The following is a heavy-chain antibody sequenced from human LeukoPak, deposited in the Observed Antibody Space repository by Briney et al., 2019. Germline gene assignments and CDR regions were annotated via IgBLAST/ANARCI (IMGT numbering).Heavy chain of an antibody. CDR3: AREVAYSSGWYQDYYYYMDV. CDR2: IIPIFGTA. D-gene: IGHD6-19*01. V-gene: IGHV1-69*13. CDR1: GGTFSSYA. J-gene: IGHJ6*03. Sequence: ASVKVSCKASGGTFSSYAISWVRQAPGQGLEWMGGIIPIFGTANYAQKFQGRVTITADESTSTAYMELSNLRSEDTAVYYCAREVAYSSGWYQDYYYYMDVWSKGTTVTVSS.